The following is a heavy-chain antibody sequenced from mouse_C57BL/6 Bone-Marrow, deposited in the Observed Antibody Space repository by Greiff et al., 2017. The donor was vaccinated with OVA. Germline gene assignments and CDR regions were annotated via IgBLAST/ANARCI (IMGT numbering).Heavy chain of an antibody. Sequence: EVNVVESGGGLVQPGGSMKLSCVASGFTFSNYWMNWVRQSPEKGLEWVAQIRLKSDNYATHYAESVKGRFTISRDDSKSSVYLQMNNLRAEDTGIYYCTIFLGRGFAYWGQGTLVTVSA. CDR3: TIFLGRGFAY. CDR1: GFTFSNYW. CDR2: IRLKSDNYAT. V-gene: IGHV6-3*01. D-gene: IGHD4-1*01. J-gene: IGHJ3*01.